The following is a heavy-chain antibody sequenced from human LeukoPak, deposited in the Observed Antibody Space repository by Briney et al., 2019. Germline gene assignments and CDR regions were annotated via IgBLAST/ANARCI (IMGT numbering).Heavy chain of an antibody. D-gene: IGHD2-15*01. J-gene: IGHJ4*02. V-gene: IGHV4-59*01. Sequence: SETLSLTCTVSGVSISTYYWNWIRQPPGKGLEWIGNIYYSGSTNYNPSLKSRVTISVDTSKNQFSLKLSSVTAADTAVYYCARGVVVGYKYYFDYWGQGTLVTVSS. CDR3: ARGVVVGYKYYFDY. CDR2: IYYSGST. CDR1: GVSISTYY.